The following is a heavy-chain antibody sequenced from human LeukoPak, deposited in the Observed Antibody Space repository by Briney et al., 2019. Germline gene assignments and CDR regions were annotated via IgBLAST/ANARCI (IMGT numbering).Heavy chain of an antibody. Sequence: GGSLRLSCAASGFTFSSYGMHWVRQAPGKGLEWVAVISYDGSNKYYADSVKGRFTISRDNSKNTLYLQMNSLRAEDTAVYYCANAKDTAMDLDAFDIWGQGTMVTVSS. CDR3: ANAKDTAMDLDAFDI. CDR2: ISYDGSNK. V-gene: IGHV3-30*18. J-gene: IGHJ3*02. D-gene: IGHD5-18*01. CDR1: GFTFSSYG.